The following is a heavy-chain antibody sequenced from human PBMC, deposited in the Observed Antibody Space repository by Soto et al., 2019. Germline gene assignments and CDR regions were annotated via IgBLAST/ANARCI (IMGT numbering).Heavy chain of an antibody. J-gene: IGHJ4*02. CDR2: ISGSGGST. CDR1: GFTFSNYA. V-gene: IGHV3-23*01. CDR3: AKRASGSYFDY. Sequence: LRLSCAASGFTFSNYAMNWVRQAPGKGLEWISVISGSGGSTYYADSVKGRFTISRDNSKNTLYLQMNSLRAEDTAVYYCAKRASGSYFDYWSQGTLVTVSS. D-gene: IGHD3-10*01.